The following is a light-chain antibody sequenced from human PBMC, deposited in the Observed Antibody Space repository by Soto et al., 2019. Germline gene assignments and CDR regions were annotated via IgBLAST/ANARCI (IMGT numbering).Light chain of an antibody. CDR3: QQYNSYSWT. CDR2: QAS. J-gene: IGKJ1*01. CDR1: QSISSW. V-gene: IGKV1-5*03. Sequence: DIQMTQSPSTLSASVGDRVTITCRAIQSISSWLAWYQQKPGKAPKLLISQASSLESGVPSRFSGSGSETEFTLTISGLQSDDFASYYCQQYNSYSWTFGQGTKVDIK.